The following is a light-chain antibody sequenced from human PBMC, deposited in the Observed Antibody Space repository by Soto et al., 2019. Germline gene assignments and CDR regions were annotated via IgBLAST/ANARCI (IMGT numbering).Light chain of an antibody. CDR3: AAWDDDLYTPI. CDR2: RNN. V-gene: IGLV1-47*01. CDR1: SSNVGSIF. J-gene: IGLJ2*01. Sequence: QSVLTQPPSVSGTPGQSVTISCSASSSNVGSIFVYWYQQIPGTAPKLLIFRNNQRPSGVPDRFSGSKSDTSASLAISGLRSEDESDYYCAAWDDDLYTPIIGGGTKLTVL.